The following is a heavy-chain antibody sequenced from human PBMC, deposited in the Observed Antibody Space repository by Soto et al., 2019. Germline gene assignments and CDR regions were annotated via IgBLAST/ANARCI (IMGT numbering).Heavy chain of an antibody. V-gene: IGHV1-69*12. CDR3: AREAWGVGTTTSDY. CDR2: IIPIFDIA. D-gene: IGHD1-26*01. J-gene: IGHJ4*02. Sequence: QVHLVQSGAEVKKPGSSVKVSCKASGGTFSSYAISWVRQAPGQGLEWMGGIIPIFDIANYAQKFQGRVTXHAXEXRSTAYMELSSLRSEDTAVYYCAREAWGVGTTTSDYWGQGTLVTVSS. CDR1: GGTFSSYA.